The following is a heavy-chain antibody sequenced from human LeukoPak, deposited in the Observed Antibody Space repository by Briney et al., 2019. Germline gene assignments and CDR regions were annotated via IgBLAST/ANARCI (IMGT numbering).Heavy chain of an antibody. V-gene: IGHV4-59*01. CDR3: ARSADRVVRGAPPYYYYYMDV. D-gene: IGHD3-10*01. CDR2: GYYSGST. J-gene: IGHJ6*03. Sequence: SETLSLTCTVSGGSISTYYWSWIRQPPGKGLEWIGYGYYSGSTSYNPSLKSRVTISVDTSKNQFSLKLSSVTAADTAVYYCARSADRVVRGAPPYYYYYMDVWGKGTTVTVSS. CDR1: GGSISTYY.